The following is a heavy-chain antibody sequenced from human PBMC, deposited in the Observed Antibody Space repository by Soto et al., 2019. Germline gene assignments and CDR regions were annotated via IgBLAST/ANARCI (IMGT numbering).Heavy chain of an antibody. V-gene: IGHV1-8*01. CDR1: GYTFTSYD. CDR3: ARVFHYDILTGYEAFAI. J-gene: IGHJ3*02. Sequence: ASVKVSCKASGYTFTSYDINWVRQATGQGLEWMGWMNPNSGNTGYAQKFQGRVTMTRNTSISTAYMELSSLRSEDTAVYYCARVFHYDILTGYEAFAIWGRGSMVTVSS. CDR2: MNPNSGNT. D-gene: IGHD3-9*01.